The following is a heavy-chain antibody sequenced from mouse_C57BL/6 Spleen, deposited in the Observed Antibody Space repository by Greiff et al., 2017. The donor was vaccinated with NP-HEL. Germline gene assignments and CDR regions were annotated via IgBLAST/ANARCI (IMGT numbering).Heavy chain of an antibody. D-gene: IGHD1-1*01. CDR2: ISSGSSTI. Sequence: EVKLVESGGGLVKPGGSLKLSCAASGFTFSDYGMHWVRQAPEKGLEWVAYISSGSSTIYYADTVKGRFTISRDNAKNTLFLQMTSLRSEDTAMYYCAGYYGSRYDYAMDYWGQGTSVTVSS. J-gene: IGHJ4*01. V-gene: IGHV5-17*01. CDR3: AGYYGSRYDYAMDY. CDR1: GFTFSDYG.